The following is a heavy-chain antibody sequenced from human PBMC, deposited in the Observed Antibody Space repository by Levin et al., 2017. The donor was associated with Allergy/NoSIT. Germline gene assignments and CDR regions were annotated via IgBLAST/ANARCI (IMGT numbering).Heavy chain of an antibody. Sequence: WASVKVSCKASGYTFITYYMHWVRQAPGQGLEWMGIVNPSGGTTSYAQKFQGRVTMTRDTSTSTVYMELTSLRSEDTAVYYCARGSPETRDGYNYGLHAFDIWGQGTMVTVSS. J-gene: IGHJ3*02. D-gene: IGHD5-18*01. CDR1: GYTFITYY. CDR3: ARGSPETRDGYNYGLHAFDI. CDR2: VNPSGGTT. V-gene: IGHV1-46*01.